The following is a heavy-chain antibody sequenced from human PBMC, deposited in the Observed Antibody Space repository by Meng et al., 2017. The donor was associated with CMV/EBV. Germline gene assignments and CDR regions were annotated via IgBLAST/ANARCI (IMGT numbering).Heavy chain of an antibody. CDR1: GYSISSGYY. V-gene: IGHV4-38-2*02. CDR2: IHHSGNT. D-gene: IGHD2-2*01. J-gene: IGHJ4*02. Sequence: GSLRLSCTVSGYSISSGYYWGWIRQPPGKELEWIGSIHHSGNTYYNPSLKSRVTISIDTSKNQFSLKLSSVTAADTVVYYCARVRYCDSSACYQWYDFWGQGTLVTVSS. CDR3: ARVRYCDSSACYQWYDF.